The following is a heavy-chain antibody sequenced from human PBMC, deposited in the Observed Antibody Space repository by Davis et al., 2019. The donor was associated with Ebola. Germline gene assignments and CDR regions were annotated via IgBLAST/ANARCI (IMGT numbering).Heavy chain of an antibody. V-gene: IGHV3-9*01. Sequence: SLKISCAATGFSFDDYGMHWVRQPPGKGLEWVSGITWNSGSTAYADSVKGRFTTSRDNAQNSLYLQMNSLRDGDTAVYYCATSRTFDYWGQGTLVTVSS. CDR1: GFSFDDYG. J-gene: IGHJ4*02. CDR2: ITWNSGST. D-gene: IGHD2-2*01. CDR3: ATSRTFDY.